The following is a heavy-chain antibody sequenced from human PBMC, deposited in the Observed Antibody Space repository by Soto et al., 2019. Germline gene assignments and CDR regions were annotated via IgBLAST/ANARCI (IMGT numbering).Heavy chain of an antibody. CDR2: IYYSAST. V-gene: IGHV4-59*01. CDR3: ARDYGDYGEYFQH. D-gene: IGHD4-17*01. CDR1: GGSISSYY. Sequence: PSETLSLTCTVSGGSISSYYWSWIRQPPGKGLEWIGYIYYSASTNYNPSLKSRVTISVDTSKNQFSLKLSSVTAADTAVYYCARDYGDYGEYFQHWGQGTLVTVSS. J-gene: IGHJ1*01.